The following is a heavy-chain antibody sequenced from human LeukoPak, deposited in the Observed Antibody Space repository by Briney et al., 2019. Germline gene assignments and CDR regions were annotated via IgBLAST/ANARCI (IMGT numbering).Heavy chain of an antibody. Sequence: GGSLRLSCTTSQFNFNKFGMSWVRQAPGKGLEWVSSINGGGTQYADSVKGRFAISRDNSKNTLYLQTNSLRAEDTAVYFCAKDPNGDYIGTFDIWGQGTMVTVSS. J-gene: IGHJ3*02. D-gene: IGHD4-17*01. CDR3: AKDPNGDYIGTFDI. CDR1: QFNFNKFG. CDR2: INGGGT. V-gene: IGHV3-23*01.